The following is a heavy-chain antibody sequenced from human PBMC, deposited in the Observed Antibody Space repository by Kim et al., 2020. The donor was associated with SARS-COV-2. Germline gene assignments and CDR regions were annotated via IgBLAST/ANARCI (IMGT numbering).Heavy chain of an antibody. Sequence: ADSVKGRFTISRDNSKNTLYLQMTSLGGDDTAVYYCAKDQAPAGSYGMDVWGHGTTVTVS. J-gene: IGHJ6*02. CDR3: AKDQAPAGSYGMDV. D-gene: IGHD6-13*01. V-gene: IGHV3-23*01.